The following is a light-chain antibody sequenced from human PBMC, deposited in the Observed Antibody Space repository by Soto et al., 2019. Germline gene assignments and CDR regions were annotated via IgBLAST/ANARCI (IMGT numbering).Light chain of an antibody. CDR3: QHYKDLPRT. V-gene: IGKV1-33*01. J-gene: IGKJ1*01. CDR2: DAS. Sequence: DIPMTQSPSSLSASVGDRVTFTCQASQDNSSSLGWYQQKAGKAPKLLIYDASNLETGVPSRFSGSGAGTHFSFTISSLQAEDVATYYCQHYKDLPRTFGQGTKVEIK. CDR1: QDNSSS.